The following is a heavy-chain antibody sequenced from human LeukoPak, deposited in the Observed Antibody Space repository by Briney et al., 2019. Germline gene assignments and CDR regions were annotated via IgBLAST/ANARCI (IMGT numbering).Heavy chain of an antibody. J-gene: IGHJ3*02. Sequence: PSETLSLTCTVSGGSISSGSYYWSWIRQPAGKGLEWIGRIYTSGSTNYNPSLKSRVTISVDTSKNQFSLKLSSVTAADTAVYYCARGGVIKSRFAFDIWGQGTMVTVSS. CDR3: ARGGVIKSRFAFDI. D-gene: IGHD3-10*01. V-gene: IGHV4-61*02. CDR2: IYTSGST. CDR1: GGSISSGSYY.